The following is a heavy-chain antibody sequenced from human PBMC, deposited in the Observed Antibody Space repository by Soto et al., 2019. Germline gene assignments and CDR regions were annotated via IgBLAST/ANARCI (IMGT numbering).Heavy chain of an antibody. CDR3: ARVPRYTSDIVEVPAVMFDDWVVP. V-gene: IGHV1-3*01. CDR1: GYTFSSYA. CDR2: IHAGNGDT. Sequence: QVQLVQSGAEVKKPGASVKVSCKASGYTFSSYAVQWVRQAPGQSLEWIGWIHAGNGDTKYSQKFHGRVTLTRDTSANTAYMDLSSLRSEDTAVYYCARVPRYTSDIVEVPAVMFDDWVVPWGQGTLVTVSS. D-gene: IGHD2-2*01. J-gene: IGHJ5*02.